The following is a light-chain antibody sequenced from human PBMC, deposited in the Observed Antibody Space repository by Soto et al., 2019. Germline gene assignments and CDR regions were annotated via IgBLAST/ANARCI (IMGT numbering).Light chain of an antibody. CDR1: QGISSY. CDR3: RQLYSYPPT. J-gene: IGKJ4*01. Sequence: DIQLTQSPSFLSASVGDRVTITCRASQGISSYLAWYQQKPGKAPNLLICAASTLQSGVPSRFSGSGSGTEFTLTISSLQPEDSANFYCRQLYSYPPTFGGGTKVEIK. V-gene: IGKV1-9*01. CDR2: AAS.